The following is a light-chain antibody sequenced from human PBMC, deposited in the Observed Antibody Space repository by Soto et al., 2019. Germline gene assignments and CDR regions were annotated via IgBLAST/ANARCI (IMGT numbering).Light chain of an antibody. J-gene: IGKJ5*01. CDR1: QSVGSN. CDR2: EAS. CDR3: KQYNNWPPFT. Sequence: EILMTQSPATLSVSPGEGSTLSCSASQSVGSNLAWYQQKPGQAPRLLILEASTRATGIPARFSGSGSGTEFTLTISNLQSEDFAVYYCKQYNNWPPFTFGQGTRLEIK. V-gene: IGKV3-15*01.